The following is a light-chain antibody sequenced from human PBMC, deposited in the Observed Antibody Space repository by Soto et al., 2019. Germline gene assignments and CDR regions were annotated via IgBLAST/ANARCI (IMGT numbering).Light chain of an antibody. CDR3: GSKAGSNKHVV. Sequence: QSALTPPPSASGSPGQSVTISCAGSNSDIGASNSVSWYQQHPGKAPKLLISEVTKRPSGVPDRFSGSKSGNTASLTVSGLQAEDEADYYCGSKAGSNKHVVFGGGTKLTVL. CDR2: EVT. CDR1: NSDIGASNS. V-gene: IGLV2-8*01. J-gene: IGLJ2*01.